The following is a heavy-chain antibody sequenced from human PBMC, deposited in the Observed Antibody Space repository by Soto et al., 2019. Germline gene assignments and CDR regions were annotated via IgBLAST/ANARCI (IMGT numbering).Heavy chain of an antibody. CDR2: IIAIFGTA. CDR3: ARAHSPTYYYDSSGYYLDY. CDR1: GGTFSSYA. V-gene: IGHV1-69*01. Sequence: QVQLVQSGAEVKKPGSSVKVSCKASGGTFSSYAISWVRQAPGQGLEWMGGIIAIFGTANYAQKFQGRVTITADESTSTAYMELSSLRSEDTAVYYCARAHSPTYYYDSSGYYLDYWGQGTLVTVSS. J-gene: IGHJ4*02. D-gene: IGHD3-22*01.